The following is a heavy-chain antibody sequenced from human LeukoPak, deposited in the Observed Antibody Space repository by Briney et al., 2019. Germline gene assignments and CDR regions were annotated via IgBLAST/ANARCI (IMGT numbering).Heavy chain of an antibody. Sequence: PSETLSLTCTVSGGSISPYYWSWIRQPPGKGLEWIGYIHYSGSTNYNPSLKSRVTMSVDTSKNQFSLKLNSVTAADTAVFYCARITSHHFDYWGQGTLVTVSS. CDR1: GGSISPYY. CDR3: ARITSHHFDY. J-gene: IGHJ4*02. V-gene: IGHV4-59*12. CDR2: IHYSGST.